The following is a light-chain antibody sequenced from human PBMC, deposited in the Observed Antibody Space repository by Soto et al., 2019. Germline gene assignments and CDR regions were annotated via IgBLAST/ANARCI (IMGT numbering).Light chain of an antibody. J-gene: IGLJ3*02. Sequence: QSALTQPASVSGSPGQSITISCTGTSSDVGAYNYVSWYQQHPGKAPKLMIYEVSFRPSGVSNRFSGSKSGNTASLTISGLQAEDEADYYCSSYSSSSTHWVFGGGTQLTVL. CDR2: EVS. V-gene: IGLV2-14*01. CDR3: SSYSSSSTHWV. CDR1: SSDVGAYNY.